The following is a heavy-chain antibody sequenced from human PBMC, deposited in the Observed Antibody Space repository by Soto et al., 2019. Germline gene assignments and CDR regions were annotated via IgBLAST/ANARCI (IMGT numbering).Heavy chain of an antibody. J-gene: IGHJ4*02. Sequence: EVQLLESGGDKVQPGGSLRLSCTAPGLTISPSTMSWVRQAPGKGLEWLAEISSTSDSTDYADSVKGRFIISRDSSKNTLYLQMNTLRDDDTAEYYCAGNWRWGQGTLVTVSS. CDR3: AGNWR. CDR2: ISSTSDST. V-gene: IGHV3-23*01. CDR1: GLTISPST.